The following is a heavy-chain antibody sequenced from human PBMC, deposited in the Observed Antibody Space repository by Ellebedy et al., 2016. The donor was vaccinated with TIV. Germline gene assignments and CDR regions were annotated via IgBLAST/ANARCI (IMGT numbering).Heavy chain of an antibody. J-gene: IGHJ6*02. V-gene: IGHV3-49*03. Sequence: GESLKISCTASGFTFGDYAMSWFRQAPGKGLEWVGFIRRKAYVGTTEYAASVKGRFTISRDNAKNSLYLQMNSLRVEDTALYYCAKDISGGIITGTTLADYYGMDVWGQGTTVTVSS. D-gene: IGHD1-7*01. CDR2: IRRKAYVGTT. CDR3: AKDISGGIITGTTLADYYGMDV. CDR1: GFTFGDYA.